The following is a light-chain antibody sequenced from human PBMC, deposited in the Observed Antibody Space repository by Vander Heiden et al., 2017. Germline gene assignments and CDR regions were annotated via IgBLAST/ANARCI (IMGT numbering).Light chain of an antibody. V-gene: IGKV4-1*01. CDR3: QQYYSAHT. Sequence: DIVMTQSPDSLAVSLGERATINCKSSQNILYNSNNKNYLAWYQLKPGQPPKLLIYWASTRESGVPDRFSGRGSGTDFTLSISSLQAEDVAVYYCQQYYSAHTFGQGTRLEIK. J-gene: IGKJ2*01. CDR2: WAS. CDR1: QNILYNSNNKNY.